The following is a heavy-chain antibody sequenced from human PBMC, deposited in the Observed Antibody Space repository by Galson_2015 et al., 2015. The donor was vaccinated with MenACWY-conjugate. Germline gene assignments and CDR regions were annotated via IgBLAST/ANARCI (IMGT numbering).Heavy chain of an antibody. CDR1: GGSVNSGSYY. D-gene: IGHD4-17*01. Sequence: TCTVSGGSVNSGSYYWSWIRQPPGKGLEWIGSIYYSGSTYYNPSLKSRVTISVDTSKNQFSLKLSSVTAADTAVYYCASSVYYGDYYFDYWGQGTLVTVSS. J-gene: IGHJ4*02. CDR3: ASSVYYGDYYFDY. CDR2: IYYSGST. V-gene: IGHV4-39*01.